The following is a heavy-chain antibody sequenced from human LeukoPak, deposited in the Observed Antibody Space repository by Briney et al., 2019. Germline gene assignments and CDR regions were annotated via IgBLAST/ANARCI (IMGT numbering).Heavy chain of an antibody. J-gene: IGHJ4*02. CDR2: VSPNTGNT. CDR1: GYTFPDYG. CDR3: ARGRRTTISKY. Sequence: ASVKVSCKASGYTFPDYGVSWVRQAPGQGLEWMGWVSPNTGNTNYAQRFHDRVTITTDTSTTTAYMELKSLTSDDTAVYYCARGRRTTISKYWGQGTRVTVSS. V-gene: IGHV1-18*01. D-gene: IGHD5-24*01.